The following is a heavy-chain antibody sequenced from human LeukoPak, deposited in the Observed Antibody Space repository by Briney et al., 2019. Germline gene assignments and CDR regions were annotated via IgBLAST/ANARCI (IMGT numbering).Heavy chain of an antibody. J-gene: IGHJ5*02. V-gene: IGHV4-59*01. D-gene: IGHD3-10*01. Sequence: SETLSLTCTVSGGSISSYYWSWIRQPPGKGPEWIGYIYYSGSTNYNPSLKSRVTISVDTSKNQFSLKLSSVTAADTAVYYCARGMGYMSGFGEFSNWFDPWGQGTLVTVSS. CDR1: GGSISSYY. CDR2: IYYSGST. CDR3: ARGMGYMSGFGEFSNWFDP.